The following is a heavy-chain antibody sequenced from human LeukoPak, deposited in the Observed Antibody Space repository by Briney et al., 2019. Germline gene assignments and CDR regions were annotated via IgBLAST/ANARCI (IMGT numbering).Heavy chain of an antibody. CDR1: GYTFTGYY. CDR2: INPNSGGT. V-gene: IGHV1-2*04. Sequence: ASVKVSCEASGYTFTGYYMHWVRQAPGQGLEWMGWINPNSGGTNYAQKFQGWVTMTRDTSISTAYMELSRLRSDDTAVYYCARDMHYDSSGGNWFDPWGQGTLVTVSS. D-gene: IGHD3-22*01. CDR3: ARDMHYDSSGGNWFDP. J-gene: IGHJ5*02.